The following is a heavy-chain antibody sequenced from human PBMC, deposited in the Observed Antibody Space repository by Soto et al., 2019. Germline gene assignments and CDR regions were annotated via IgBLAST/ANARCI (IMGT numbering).Heavy chain of an antibody. CDR1: GGSFTSNNW. J-gene: IGHJ4*02. CDR2: IYRTGST. Sequence: TSETLSLTCAVSGGSFTSNNWWTWVRQPPGQGLEWIGEIYRTGSTNYNPSLKSRVTISLDKSENQFSLKVTSLTAADTAVYYCASRDPGTSVDYWGQGTLVTVSS. V-gene: IGHV4-4*02. CDR3: ASRDPGTSVDY. D-gene: IGHD1-7*01.